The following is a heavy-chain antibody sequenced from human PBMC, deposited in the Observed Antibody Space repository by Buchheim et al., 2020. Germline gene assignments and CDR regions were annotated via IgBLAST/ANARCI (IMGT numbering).Heavy chain of an antibody. CDR3: ARGETGNYDFWSGSDY. V-gene: IGHV3-21*01. CDR2: ISSSSYI. D-gene: IGHD3-3*01. J-gene: IGHJ4*02. CDR1: GFTFSSYS. Sequence: EVQLVESGGGLVKPGGSLRLSCAASGFTFSSYSMNWVRQAPGKGLEWVSSISSSSYIYYADSLKGRFTISRDNAKNSLYLQMNSLRAEDTAVYYCARGETGNYDFWSGSDYWGQGTL.